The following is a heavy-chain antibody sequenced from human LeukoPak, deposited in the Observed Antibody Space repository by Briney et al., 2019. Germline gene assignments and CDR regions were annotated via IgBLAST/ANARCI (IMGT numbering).Heavy chain of an antibody. CDR2: IKEDGSET. V-gene: IGHV3-7*01. D-gene: IGHD2-15*01. CDR1: GFSLRDYW. Sequence: GGSLRLSCVASGFSLRDYWMTWVRQAPGKGLEWVANIKEDGSETYYVDSVRGRFTISRDNAKNSLYLQMNSLRAEDTAVYYCARGSGPIVVVVAAFDYWGQGTLVTVSS. J-gene: IGHJ4*02. CDR3: ARGSGPIVVVVAAFDY.